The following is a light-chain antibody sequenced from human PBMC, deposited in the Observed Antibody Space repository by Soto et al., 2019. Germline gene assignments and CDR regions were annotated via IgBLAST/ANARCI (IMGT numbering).Light chain of an antibody. V-gene: IGKV3-20*01. J-gene: IGKJ2*01. CDR3: QQYGSSPPRYT. Sequence: EIVLTQSPGTLSLSPGERATLSCRASQSVSSSYLDWYQQKPGQAPRLLIYGASSRATGIPDRFSGSGSGTDFTLTISRLEPEDFAVYYCQQYGSSPPRYTFCQGTKLEIK. CDR2: GAS. CDR1: QSVSSSY.